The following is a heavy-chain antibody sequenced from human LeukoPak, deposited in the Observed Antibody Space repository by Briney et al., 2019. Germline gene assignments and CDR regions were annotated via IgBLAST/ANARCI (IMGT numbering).Heavy chain of an antibody. CDR3: AKELDSSGYFDY. Sequence: GGSLRLSCVASGFTFSNHGMHWVRQAPGKGLEWVASIWDDGSDKYSADSVRGRFTISRDNSKNTLYLQMNSLRAEDTAVYYCAKELDSSGYFDYWGQGTLVTVSS. CDR1: GFTFSNHG. J-gene: IGHJ4*02. V-gene: IGHV3-33*06. CDR2: IWDDGSDK. D-gene: IGHD3-22*01.